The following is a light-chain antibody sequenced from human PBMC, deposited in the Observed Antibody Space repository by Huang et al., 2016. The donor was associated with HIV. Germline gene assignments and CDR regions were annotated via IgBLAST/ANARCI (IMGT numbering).Light chain of an antibody. CDR1: QSVSGSY. V-gene: IGKV3-20*01. CDR2: GAS. CDR3: QVYGTSPPGP. Sequence: EIVLTQSPGTLSLSPGERATLSCRAGQSVSGSYLAWYQQKPVQAPRLLIYGASSRATGIPDRVSGSGSGTDFTLTITRLEPEDTALYYCQVYGTSPPGPFGPGATVHIK. J-gene: IGKJ3*01.